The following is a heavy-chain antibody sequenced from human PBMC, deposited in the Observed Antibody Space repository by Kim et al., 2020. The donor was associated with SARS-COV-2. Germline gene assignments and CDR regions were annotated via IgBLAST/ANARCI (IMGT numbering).Heavy chain of an antibody. CDR1: GFTFSGSA. J-gene: IGHJ6*03. CDR2: IRSKANSYAT. D-gene: IGHD6-13*01. V-gene: IGHV3-73*01. CDR3: ILLVHDYYYYYYMDV. Sequence: GGSLRLSCAASGFTFSGSAMHWVRQASGKGLEWVGRIRSKANSYATAYAASVKGRFTISRDDSKNTAYLQMNSLKTEDTAVYYCILLVHDYYYYYYMDVWGKGTTVTVSS.